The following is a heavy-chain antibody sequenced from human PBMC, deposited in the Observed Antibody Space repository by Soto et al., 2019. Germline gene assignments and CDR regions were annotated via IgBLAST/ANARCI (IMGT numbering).Heavy chain of an antibody. Sequence: PVGSLRLSCAASGFTFSSYGMHWVRQAPGKGLEWVAVIWYDGSNKYYADSVKGRFTISRDNSKNTLYLQMNSLRAEDTAVYYCARDSSGYYPEYYFDYWGQGTLVTVSS. CDR3: ARDSSGYYPEYYFDY. V-gene: IGHV3-33*01. J-gene: IGHJ4*02. D-gene: IGHD3-22*01. CDR1: GFTFSSYG. CDR2: IWYDGSNK.